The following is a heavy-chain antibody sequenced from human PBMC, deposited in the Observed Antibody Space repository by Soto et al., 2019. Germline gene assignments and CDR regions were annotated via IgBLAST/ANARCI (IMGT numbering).Heavy chain of an antibody. V-gene: IGHV3-48*01. CDR2: ISSSSSTI. Sequence: EVQLVESGGGLVQPGGSLRLSCAASGFTFSSYSMNWVRQAPGKGLECVSYISSSSSTIYYADSVKGRFTISRDNAKNSLYLQMNSLRAEDTAVYYCARGYCSSTSCYFSYYYYMDVWGKGTTVTVSS. D-gene: IGHD2-2*01. J-gene: IGHJ6*03. CDR3: ARGYCSSTSCYFSYYYYMDV. CDR1: GFTFSSYS.